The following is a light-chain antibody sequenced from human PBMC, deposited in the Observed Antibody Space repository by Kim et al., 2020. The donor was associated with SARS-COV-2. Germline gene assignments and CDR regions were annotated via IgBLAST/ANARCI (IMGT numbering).Light chain of an antibody. CDR1: QSVSSY. V-gene: IGKV3-11*01. Sequence: EIVLTQSPATLSLSPGERATLSCRASQSVSSYLAWYQQKPGQAPRLLIYDASNRATGIPARFSGSGSGTDFTLTISSLEPEDFAVYYCPQRSNWPPYTFGQGTKLEFK. CDR2: DAS. J-gene: IGKJ2*01. CDR3: PQRSNWPPYT.